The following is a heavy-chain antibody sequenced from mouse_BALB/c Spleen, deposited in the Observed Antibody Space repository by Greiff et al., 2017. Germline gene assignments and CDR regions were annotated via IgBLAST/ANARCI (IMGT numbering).Heavy chain of an antibody. CDR2: INPYNGGT. CDR3: TRGDYGSSAWFAY. J-gene: IGHJ3*01. V-gene: IGHV1-18*01. CDR1: GYSFTGYT. Sequence: EVQLQQSGPELVKPGASMKISCKASGYSFTGYTMNWVKQSHGKNLEWIGLINPYNGGTAYNQKFKGKATLTADKSSSTAYMELRSLTSEDSAVYYCTRGDYGSSAWFAYWGQGTLVTVSA. D-gene: IGHD1-1*01.